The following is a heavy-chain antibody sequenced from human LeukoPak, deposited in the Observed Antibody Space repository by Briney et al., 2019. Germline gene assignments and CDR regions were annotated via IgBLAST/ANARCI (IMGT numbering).Heavy chain of an antibody. V-gene: IGHV1-69*04. CDR1: GGTFSSYA. CDR3: ARDRGDCSGGSCYSYYCGMDV. Sequence: SVKVSCKASGGTFSSYAISLVGQAPGQGLEWMGRIIPILGIANYAQKFQGRVTITADKSTSTAYMELSSLRSEDTAVYYCARDRGDCSGGSCYSYYCGMDVWGQGTTVTVSS. CDR2: IIPILGIA. J-gene: IGHJ6*02. D-gene: IGHD2-15*01.